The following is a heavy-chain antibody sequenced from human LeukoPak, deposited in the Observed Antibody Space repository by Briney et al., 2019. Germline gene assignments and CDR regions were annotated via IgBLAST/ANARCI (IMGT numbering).Heavy chain of an antibody. Sequence: PSETLSLTCAVYGGSFSGYYWSWIRQPPGKGLEWIGEINHSGSTNYNPSLKSRVTISVDTSKNQFSLGLSSVTAADTAVYYCARSVWGSGSYSGSDYWGQGTLVTVSS. J-gene: IGHJ4*02. V-gene: IGHV4-34*01. D-gene: IGHD3-10*01. CDR1: GGSFSGYY. CDR3: ARSVWGSGSYSGSDY. CDR2: INHSGST.